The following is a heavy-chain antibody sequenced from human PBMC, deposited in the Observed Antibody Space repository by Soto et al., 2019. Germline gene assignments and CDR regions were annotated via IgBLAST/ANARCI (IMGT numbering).Heavy chain of an antibody. D-gene: IGHD4-17*01. CDR2: IKSKTDGGTT. CDR3: TTASMTTVTENDY. V-gene: IGHV3-15*01. Sequence: GGSLRLSCAASGFTFSNAWMSWVRQAPGKGLEWVGRIKSKTDGGTTDYAAPVKGRFTISRDDSKNTLYLQMNSLKTEDTAVYYCTTASMTTVTENDYWGQGTLVTVSS. CDR1: GFTFSNAW. J-gene: IGHJ4*02.